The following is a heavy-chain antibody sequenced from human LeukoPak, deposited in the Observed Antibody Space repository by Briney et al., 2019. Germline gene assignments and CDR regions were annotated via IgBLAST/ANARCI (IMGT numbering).Heavy chain of an antibody. CDR1: GYSISSGYY. J-gene: IGHJ6*03. D-gene: IGHD1-14*01. CDR3: ARCLRRDYYYYMDV. CDR2: IYHSGST. Sequence: SETLSLTCTVSGYSISSGYYWGWIRQPPGKGLEWIGSIYHSGSTYYNPSLKSRVTISVDTSKNQFSLKLSSVTAADTAVYYCARCLRRDYYYYMDVWGKGTTVTVSS. V-gene: IGHV4-38-2*02.